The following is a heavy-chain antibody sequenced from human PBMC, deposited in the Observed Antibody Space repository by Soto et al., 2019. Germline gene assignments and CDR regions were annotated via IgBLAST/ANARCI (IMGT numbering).Heavy chain of an antibody. Sequence: QVQLVQSGAEVKKPGASVKVSCKVSGYTLTELSMHWVRQAPGKGREWRGGFDPEDGEQIYAQKFQGRVTMTEDTSTKTAYMELSSLRSEDTAVYYCATNTTTSSTSWNWGWFDLWGQGTLVTISS. D-gene: IGHD2-2*01. CDR3: ATNTTTSSTSWNWGWFDL. J-gene: IGHJ5*02. CDR2: FDPEDGEQ. V-gene: IGHV1-24*01. CDR1: GYTLTELS.